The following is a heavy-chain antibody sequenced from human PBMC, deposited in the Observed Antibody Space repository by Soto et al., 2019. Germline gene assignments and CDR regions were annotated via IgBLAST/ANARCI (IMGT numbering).Heavy chain of an antibody. CDR3: ARSGYSYVNHYFDY. V-gene: IGHV4-59*01. D-gene: IGHD5-18*01. CDR2: TYDNGST. Sequence: SETLSLTCTVSGGSINSYYWSWIRKSPGKGLEWIGYTYDNGSTNYNPSLKSRVSISLDTSENQFSLKLSSVTAADTAVYYCARSGYSYVNHYFDYWGHGTLVTVSS. J-gene: IGHJ4*01. CDR1: GGSINSYY.